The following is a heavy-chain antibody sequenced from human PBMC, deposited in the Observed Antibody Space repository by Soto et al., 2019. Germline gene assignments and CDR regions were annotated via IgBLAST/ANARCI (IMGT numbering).Heavy chain of an antibody. CDR1: GGSFSGYY. CDR2: INHSGST. J-gene: IGHJ4*02. CDR3: ARDGNCSGGSCYSEGYFDY. D-gene: IGHD2-15*01. Sequence: SETLSLTCAVYGGSFSGYYWSWIRQPPGKGLEWIGEINHSGSTNYNPSLKSRVTISVDTSKNQFSLKLSSVTAADTAVYYCARDGNCSGGSCYSEGYFDYWGQGTLVTVSS. V-gene: IGHV4-34*01.